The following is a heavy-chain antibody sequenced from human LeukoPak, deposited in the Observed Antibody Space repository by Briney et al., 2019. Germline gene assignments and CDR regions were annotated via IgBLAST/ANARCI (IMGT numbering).Heavy chain of an antibody. Sequence: GASVKVSCKASGYTFISYGISWVRQAPGQGLEWMGWINPDNQAPGQGLDWIQWASSDNGKADYAQKFQGRVTMTTDTSTSTAYMEVRSLRPDDTAVYYCARLRYFDWQSPRGMMDVWGRGTTVIVSS. J-gene: IGHJ6*02. CDR3: ARLRYFDWQSPRGMMDV. V-gene: IGHV1-18*01. D-gene: IGHD3-9*01. CDR1: GYTFISYG. CDR2: ASSDNGKA.